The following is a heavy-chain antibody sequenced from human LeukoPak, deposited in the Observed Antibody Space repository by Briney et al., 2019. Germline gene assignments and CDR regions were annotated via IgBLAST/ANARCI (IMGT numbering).Heavy chain of an antibody. V-gene: IGHV3-48*04. D-gene: IGHD2-15*01. J-gene: IGHJ4*02. CDR3: ARVGMGTYSGDH. CDR1: GFTFSSYS. Sequence: GGSLRLSCAASGFTFSSYSINWVRQAPGKGLEWVLYIHGTSTNINYADSVKGRFTISRDNAKDLVYLQMNSLRGEDTAVYYCARVGMGTYSGDHGGQGTLVTVSS. CDR2: IHGTSTNI.